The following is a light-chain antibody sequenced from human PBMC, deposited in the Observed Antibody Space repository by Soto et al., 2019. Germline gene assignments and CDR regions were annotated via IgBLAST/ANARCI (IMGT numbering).Light chain of an antibody. CDR1: SSDVGGYNY. J-gene: IGLJ2*01. Sequence: QSVLTQPASVSGSPGQSITISCTGTSSDVGGYNYVSWCQQHPGKAPKLMIYDVSNRPSGVSNRFSGSKSGNTASLTISGLQAEDEADYYCNSYTSSSTPVFGGGTKVTVL. CDR3: NSYTSSSTPV. CDR2: DVS. V-gene: IGLV2-14*01.